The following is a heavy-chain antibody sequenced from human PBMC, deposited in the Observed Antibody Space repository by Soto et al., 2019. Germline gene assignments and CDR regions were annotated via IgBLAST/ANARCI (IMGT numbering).Heavy chain of an antibody. CDR1: GDSISSSY. J-gene: IGHJ6*03. D-gene: IGHD3-3*01. Sequence: VQLQESGPGLVKPSETLSLTCTVSGDSISSSYWNWIRQAPGKGLEWVGYIDDTGSTNYHPPLKSRVTLSVDPSNNQYSLKLSSVTAADTAVYHCARGVLEWLLRDSYYYYMDVWGKGTTVTVSS. CDR2: IDDTGST. CDR3: ARGVLEWLLRDSYYYYMDV. V-gene: IGHV4-59*01.